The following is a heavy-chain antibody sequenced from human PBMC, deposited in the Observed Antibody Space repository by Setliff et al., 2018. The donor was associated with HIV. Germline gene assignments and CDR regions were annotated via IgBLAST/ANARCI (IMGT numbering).Heavy chain of an antibody. V-gene: IGHV4-61*01. CDR3: ARYSPRGYTLTGPY. J-gene: IGHJ4*02. D-gene: IGHD6-25*01. CDR1: GGSVSSGSYY. CDR2: IYYSGST. Sequence: NPSETLSLTCTVSGGSVSSGSYYWSWIWQPPGKGLEWIGYIYYSGSTKHNPSLKSRVTISLDTSKNQFSLKLTSVTAADTAVYYCARYSPRGYTLTGPYWGQGTRVTVSS.